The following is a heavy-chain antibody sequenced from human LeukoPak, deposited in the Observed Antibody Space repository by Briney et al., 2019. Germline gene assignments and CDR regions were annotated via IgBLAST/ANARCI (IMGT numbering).Heavy chain of an antibody. Sequence: SVKVSCKASGGTFSSYAISWVRQAPGQGLEWMGGIIPIFGTANYAQKFQGRVTITADESTSTAYMELSSLRSEDTAVYYCARGFGPFLRPTLAGLVRFAPWGQGTLVTVSS. CDR2: IIPIFGTA. CDR3: ARGFGPFLRPTLAGLVRFAP. CDR1: GGTFSSYA. V-gene: IGHV1-69*01. D-gene: IGHD6-19*01. J-gene: IGHJ5*02.